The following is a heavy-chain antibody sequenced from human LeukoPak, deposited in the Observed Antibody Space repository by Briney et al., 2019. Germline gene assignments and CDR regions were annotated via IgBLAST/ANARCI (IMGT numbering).Heavy chain of an antibody. V-gene: IGHV1-8*02. J-gene: IGHJ4*02. CDR2: MNPNSGNT. CDR1: GYTFTSYG. D-gene: IGHD6-13*01. CDR3: ARGRKGKQQLVPDY. Sequence: ASVKVSCKASGYTFTSYGISWVRQAPGQGLEWMVWMNPNSGNTGYAQKFQGRVTMTRNTSISTAYMELSSLRSEDTAVYYCARGRKGKQQLVPDYWGQGTLVTVSS.